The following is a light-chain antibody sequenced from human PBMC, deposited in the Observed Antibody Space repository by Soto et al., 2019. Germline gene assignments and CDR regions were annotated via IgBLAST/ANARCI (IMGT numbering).Light chain of an antibody. Sequence: EIVLIPSQGKLFSLRGNIVTRSCRASQYINTRLAWYQHRPGQAPRLLIYQTSIRAAGIPARFSASVTGTDFTLTISDVQPEDLAVYYCHQRQSWPRTFGQGTKVDIK. J-gene: IGKJ1*01. V-gene: IGKV3-11*01. CDR1: QYINTR. CDR2: QTS. CDR3: HQRQSWPRT.